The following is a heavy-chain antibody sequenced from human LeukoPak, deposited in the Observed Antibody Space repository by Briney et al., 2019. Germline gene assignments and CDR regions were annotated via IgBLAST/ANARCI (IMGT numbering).Heavy chain of an antibody. CDR2: IYYSGST. CDR1: GGSISSHY. V-gene: IGHV4-59*11. J-gene: IGHJ3*02. CDR3: AGSYSGSYFNSAYAFDI. D-gene: IGHD1-26*01. Sequence: PSETLSLTCTVSGGSISSHYWSWIRQPPGKGLEWIGYIYYSGSTNYNPSLKSRVTISVDTSKNQFSLKLSSVTAADTAVYYCAGSYSGSYFNSAYAFDIRGQGTMVTVSS.